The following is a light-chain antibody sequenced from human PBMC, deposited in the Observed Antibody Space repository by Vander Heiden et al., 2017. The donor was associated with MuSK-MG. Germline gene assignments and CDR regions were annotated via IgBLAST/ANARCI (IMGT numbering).Light chain of an antibody. V-gene: IGKV1-27*01. CDR3: QKYNSAPST. J-gene: IGKJ1*01. CDR2: AAS. Sequence: IEMMQSPSSLSPSVGDRVTITCRASQGISNNLAWYQQKPGKVPKLLIYAASTMQSGVPSRFSGSGSGTDFTLTISSLQPEDVATYYCQKYNSAPSTFGQRTKVEIK. CDR1: QGISNN.